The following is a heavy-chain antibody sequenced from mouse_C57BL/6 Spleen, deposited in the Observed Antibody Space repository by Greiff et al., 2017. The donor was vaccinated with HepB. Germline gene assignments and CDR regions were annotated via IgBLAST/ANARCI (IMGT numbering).Heavy chain of an antibody. J-gene: IGHJ2*01. Sequence: EVQVVESGGDLVKPGGSLKLSCAASGFTFSSYGMSWVRQTPDKRLEWVATISSGGSYTYYPDSVKGRFTISRDNAKNTLYLQMSSLKSEDTAMYYCARLSGDGYFLDYWGQGTTLTVSS. CDR2: ISSGGSYT. V-gene: IGHV5-6*01. D-gene: IGHD2-3*01. CDR3: ARLSGDGYFLDY. CDR1: GFTFSSYG.